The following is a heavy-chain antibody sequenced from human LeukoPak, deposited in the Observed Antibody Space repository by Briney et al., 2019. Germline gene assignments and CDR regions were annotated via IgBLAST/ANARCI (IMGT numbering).Heavy chain of an antibody. CDR3: ARSQRSGSYLP. CDR2: IYWDDDK. V-gene: IGHV2-5*02. D-gene: IGHD1-26*01. Sequence: TLSLTCTVSGGSISSSSYYWGWIRQPPGKALEWLALIYWDDDKRYSPSLKSRLTITKDTSKNQVVLTMTNMDPVDTATYYCARSQRSGSYLPWGQGTLVTVSS. J-gene: IGHJ5*02. CDR1: GGSISSSSYY.